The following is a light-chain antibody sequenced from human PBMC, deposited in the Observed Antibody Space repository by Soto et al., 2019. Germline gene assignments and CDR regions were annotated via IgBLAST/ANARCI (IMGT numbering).Light chain of an antibody. J-gene: IGLJ2*01. V-gene: IGLV1-40*01. CDR1: SSNIGAGYD. CDR2: DNN. Sequence: QSVLTQPPSVSGAPGQRVTISCTGSSSNIGAGYDVHWYQHLPGTAPKLLIYDNNNRPSRVPDRFSGSKSGTSASLAITGLQAEDEADYYCQSYDNSLSGDVVFGGGTQLTVL. CDR3: QSYDNSLSGDVV.